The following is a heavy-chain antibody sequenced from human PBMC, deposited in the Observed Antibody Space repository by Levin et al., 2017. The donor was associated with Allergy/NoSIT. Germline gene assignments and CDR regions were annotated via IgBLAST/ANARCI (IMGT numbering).Heavy chain of an antibody. V-gene: IGHV4-61*01. CDR2: IYYSGST. J-gene: IGHJ5*02. CDR3: ARDWGSTYGFDP. Sequence: ESLKISCTVSGGSVSSGSYYWSWIRQPPGKGLEWIGYIYYSGSTNYNPPLKSRVTISVDTSKNQFSLKLSSVTAADTAVDYCARDWGSTYGFDPWGQGTLVTVSS. D-gene: IGHD3-16*01. CDR1: GGSVSSGSYY.